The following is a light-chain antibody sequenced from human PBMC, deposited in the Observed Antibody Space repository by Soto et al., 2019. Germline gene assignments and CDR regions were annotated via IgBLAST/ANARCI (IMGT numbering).Light chain of an antibody. J-gene: IGLJ1*01. Sequence: QSALAQPASVSGSPGQSITISCTGTSSDVGGYNYVSWYQQHPGKAPKLMIYDVSNRPSGASNRFSGSKSGNTASLTISGLQAEDEADYYCSSYTGSTTYVFGIGTKVTVL. CDR1: SSDVGGYNY. CDR2: DVS. CDR3: SSYTGSTTYV. V-gene: IGLV2-14*01.